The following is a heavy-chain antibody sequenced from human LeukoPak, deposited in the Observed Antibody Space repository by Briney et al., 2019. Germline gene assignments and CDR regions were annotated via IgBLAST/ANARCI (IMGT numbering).Heavy chain of an antibody. Sequence: TGGSLRPSCAASGFTFDDYGMSWLRQAPGKGLEWVSGINWNGGSTGYADSVKGRFTISRDNAKNSLYLQMNSLRAEDTALYYCARVVGRNWFDPWGQGTLVTVSS. V-gene: IGHV3-20*04. CDR3: ARVVGRNWFDP. J-gene: IGHJ5*02. CDR2: INWNGGST. CDR1: GFTFDDYG. D-gene: IGHD2-2*01.